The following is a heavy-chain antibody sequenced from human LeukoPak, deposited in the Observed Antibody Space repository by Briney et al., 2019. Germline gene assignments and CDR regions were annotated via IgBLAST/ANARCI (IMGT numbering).Heavy chain of an antibody. J-gene: IGHJ6*03. CDR3: ATTGPYYYYMDV. CDR2: FDPEDGET. CDR1: GYTLTELS. V-gene: IGHV1-24*01. Sequence: GPSVKVSCKVSGYTLTELSMHWVRLAPGKGLEWMGGFDPEDGETIYAQTFQGRVTMTEDTSTDTAYMELSSLRSEDTAVYYCATTGPYYYYMDVSGKGTTVTVSS.